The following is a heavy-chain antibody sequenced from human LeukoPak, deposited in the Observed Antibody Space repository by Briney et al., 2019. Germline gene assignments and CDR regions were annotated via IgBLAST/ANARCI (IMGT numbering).Heavy chain of an antibody. CDR2: ISGSDDGT. J-gene: IGHJ4*02. D-gene: IGHD2-15*01. CDR1: GFTFSSYS. CDR3: AKSPVSSCRGSFCYPFDY. V-gene: IGHV3-23*01. Sequence: GGSLRLSCAASGFTFSSYSMNWVRQAPGKGLEWVSAISGSDDGTCYADSVKGRFTISRDNSRNTLYLQMNTLRAEDTAVYFCAKSPVSSCRGSFCYPFDYWGQGNLVTVSS.